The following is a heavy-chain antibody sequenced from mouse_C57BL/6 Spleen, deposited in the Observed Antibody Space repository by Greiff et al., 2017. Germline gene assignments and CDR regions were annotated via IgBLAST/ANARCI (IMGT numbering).Heavy chain of an antibody. Sequence: VQLQQSGPGLVQPSPSLSITCTVSGFSLTSYGVHWVRQSPGKGLEWLGVIWSGGSTDYNAAFISRLSISKDNSKSQVFFKMNSLQADDTAIYYCARKGGYGTLYAMDYWGQGTSVTVSS. CDR1: GFSLTSYG. CDR2: IWSGGST. CDR3: ARKGGYGTLYAMDY. J-gene: IGHJ4*01. V-gene: IGHV2-2*01. D-gene: IGHD1-1*01.